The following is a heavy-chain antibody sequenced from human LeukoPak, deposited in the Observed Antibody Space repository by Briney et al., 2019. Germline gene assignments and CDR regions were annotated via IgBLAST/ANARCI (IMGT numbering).Heavy chain of an antibody. CDR1: GGSISSGGYY. J-gene: IGHJ5*02. D-gene: IGHD5-24*01. V-gene: IGHV4-31*03. CDR2: IYYSGST. Sequence: PSQTLSLTCTVSGGSISSGGYYWSWIRQHPGKGLEWIGYIYYSGSTYYNPSLKSRVTISVDTSENQFSLKLSSVTAADTAVYYCARGSVEMATIDWFDPWGQGTLVTVSS. CDR3: ARGSVEMATIDWFDP.